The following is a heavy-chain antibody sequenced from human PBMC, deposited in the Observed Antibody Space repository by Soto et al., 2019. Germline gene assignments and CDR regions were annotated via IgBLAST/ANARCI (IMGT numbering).Heavy chain of an antibody. CDR3: AREEGASTRGYFQH. V-gene: IGHV4-31*03. D-gene: IGHD1-26*01. J-gene: IGHJ1*01. CDR2: IYYSGST. CDR1: GCSISSGGYY. Sequence: SETLSLTCTVSGCSISSGGYYWSWIRQHPGKGLEWIGYIYYSGSTYYNPSLKSRVTISVDTSKNQFSLKLSSVTAADTAVYYCAREEGASTRGYFQHWGQGTLVTVSS.